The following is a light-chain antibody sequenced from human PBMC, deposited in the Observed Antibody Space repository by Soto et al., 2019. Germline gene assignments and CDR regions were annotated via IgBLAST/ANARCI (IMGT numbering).Light chain of an antibody. CDR3: QQRSNWPYT. Sequence: EIVLTQSPATLSLSPGERVTLSCRASQSVSSYLAWYQQKPGQAPRLLIYDASNMATGIPARFSGSGSGTDFTLTISSLEPEDFAVYYCQQRSNWPYTFGQGTKLEIK. J-gene: IGKJ2*01. CDR1: QSVSSY. V-gene: IGKV3-11*01. CDR2: DAS.